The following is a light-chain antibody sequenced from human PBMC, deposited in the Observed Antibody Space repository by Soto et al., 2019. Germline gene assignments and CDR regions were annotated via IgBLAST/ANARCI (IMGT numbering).Light chain of an antibody. CDR3: QEYNSYSRGT. Sequence: DIPMTQSPSTLSASVGDRVTITCRASQSISTWLAWYQQKPGKAPKLLIYKASSSESGVPSRLSGSGSGTEFTLTINSRQSDDVATYYCQEYNSYSRGTFGQGTKVDIK. V-gene: IGKV1-5*03. CDR2: KAS. CDR1: QSISTW. J-gene: IGKJ1*01.